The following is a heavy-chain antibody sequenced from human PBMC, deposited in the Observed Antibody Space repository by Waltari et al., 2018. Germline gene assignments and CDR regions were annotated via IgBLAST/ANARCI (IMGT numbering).Heavy chain of an antibody. CDR1: GGTFSSYA. CDR2: IIPIFGTA. J-gene: IGHJ4*02. D-gene: IGHD3-10*01. Sequence: QVQLVQSGAEVKKPGSSVKVSCKASGGTFSSYAISWVRQAPGQGLEWMGGIIPIFGTANYAQKFQGRVTITADESTSTAYMELSSLRSEDTAVYYCVRSHYYYGSGSLQAGKYFDYWGQGTLVTVSS. CDR3: VRSHYYYGSGSLQAGKYFDY. V-gene: IGHV1-69*13.